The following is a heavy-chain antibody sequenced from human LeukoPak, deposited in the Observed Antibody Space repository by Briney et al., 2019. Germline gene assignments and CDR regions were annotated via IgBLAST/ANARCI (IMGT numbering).Heavy chain of an antibody. Sequence: GESLKISCKGSGYSFTSYWIGWVRQMPGKGLEWMGIIYPGDSDTRYSPAFQGQVTISADKSISTAYLQWSSLKASDTGMYYCARQKEKRYSSSWLDYWGQGTLVTVSS. CDR2: IYPGDSDT. CDR1: GYSFTSYW. V-gene: IGHV5-51*01. D-gene: IGHD6-13*01. CDR3: ARQKEKRYSSSWLDY. J-gene: IGHJ4*02.